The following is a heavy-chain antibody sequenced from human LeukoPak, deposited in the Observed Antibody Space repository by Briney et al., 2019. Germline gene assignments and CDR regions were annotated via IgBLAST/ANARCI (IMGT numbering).Heavy chain of an antibody. D-gene: IGHD6-13*01. J-gene: IGHJ4*02. CDR3: AKGSAGSRPYYFDY. Sequence: GGSLRLSCAASEFTFSSFAMIWVRQAPGEGLEWVSAIAGGGDSTYHADSVKGRFTISGDNSKSTLYLQMNSLRVEDTAVYYCAKGSAGSRPYYFDYWGQGTLVTVSS. V-gene: IGHV3-23*01. CDR1: EFTFSSFA. CDR2: IAGGGDST.